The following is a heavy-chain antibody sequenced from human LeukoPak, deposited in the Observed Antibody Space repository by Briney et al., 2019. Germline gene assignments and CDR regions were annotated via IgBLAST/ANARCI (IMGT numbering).Heavy chain of an antibody. D-gene: IGHD3-3*01. V-gene: IGHV4-34*01. Sequence: PSETLSLTCAVYGGSFSGYYWSWIRQPPGKGLEWIGEINHSGSNNYKPSRQSQVTISGDTSDNQFSLKLSSVTAADTAVYYCAAEKGPSYYDFWSGYSSDPEIDPWGQGTLVTVSS. CDR3: AAEKGPSYYDFWSGYSSDPEIDP. J-gene: IGHJ5*02. CDR1: GGSFSGYY. CDR2: INHSGSN.